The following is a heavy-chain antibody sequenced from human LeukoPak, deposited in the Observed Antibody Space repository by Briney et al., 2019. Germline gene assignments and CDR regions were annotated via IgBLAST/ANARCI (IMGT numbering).Heavy chain of an antibody. V-gene: IGHV3-33*01. CDR2: TWYDGSNK. CDR3: ARDRAAAMEYYYMDV. Sequence: TGRSLRLSCAASGFTFSSYGMHWVRQAPGKGLEWVAVTWYDGSNKYYADSVKGRFTISRDNSKNTLYLQMNSLRAEDTAVYYCARDRAAAMEYYYMDVWGKGTTVTVSS. D-gene: IGHD2-2*01. CDR1: GFTFSSYG. J-gene: IGHJ6*03.